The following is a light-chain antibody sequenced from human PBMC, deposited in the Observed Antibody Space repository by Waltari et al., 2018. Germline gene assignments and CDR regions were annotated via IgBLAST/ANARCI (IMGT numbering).Light chain of an antibody. CDR1: QDINNY. CDR3: QQYNSTPFT. J-gene: IGKJ3*01. CDR2: YAS. Sequence: DIQMTQSPSSLFASVGDSVTITCRASQDINNYLSWYQQKPGKAPKALIYYASSLETGVPSRFSGSRSGTDYTLTISSLQPEDMATYYCQQYNSTPFTFGPGTKVDIK. V-gene: IGKV1-33*01.